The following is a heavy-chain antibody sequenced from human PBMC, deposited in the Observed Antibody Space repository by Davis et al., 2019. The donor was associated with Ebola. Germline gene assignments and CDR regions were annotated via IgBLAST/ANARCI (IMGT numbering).Heavy chain of an antibody. CDR3: ARGGSGYYYESWYFDL. J-gene: IGHJ2*01. V-gene: IGHV4-59*08. CDR2: IYYSGST. D-gene: IGHD3-22*01. Sequence: PSETLSLTCTVSGGSISSYYWSWIRQPPGKGLEWIGYIYYSGSTNYNPSLKSRVTISVDPSKNQFSLKLSSVTAADTAVYYCARGGSGYYYESWYFDLWGRGTLVTVSS. CDR1: GGSISSYY.